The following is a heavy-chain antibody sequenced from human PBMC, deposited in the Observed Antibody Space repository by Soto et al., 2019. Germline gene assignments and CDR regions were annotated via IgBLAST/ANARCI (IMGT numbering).Heavy chain of an antibody. V-gene: IGHV3-23*01. J-gene: IGHJ4*02. CDR1: GFTFSSYA. CDR2: ISGSGGST. Sequence: GGSLRLSCAASGFTFSSYAMSWVRQAPGKGLEWVSAISGSGGSTYYADSVKGRFTISRDNSKNTLYLQMNSLRAEDTAVYYCASSIAVAGYFDYWGQGTLVTVSS. CDR3: ASSIAVAGYFDY. D-gene: IGHD6-19*01.